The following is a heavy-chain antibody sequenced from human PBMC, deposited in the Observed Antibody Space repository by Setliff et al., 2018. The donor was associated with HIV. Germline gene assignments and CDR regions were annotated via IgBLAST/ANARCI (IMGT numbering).Heavy chain of an antibody. Sequence: SGPTLVNPYQESLTLTCTFSGLSLSTSGVGVGWIRQSPGKALEWLAFIYWNNNKHYSTSLKSRLTVTKDTSKNRVVFTMTNMDPVDTATYYCAYSGRQLRGPYFDFWGQGTQVTVS. V-gene: IGHV2-5*01. J-gene: IGHJ4*02. CDR3: AYSGRQLRGPYFDF. CDR2: IYWNNNK. CDR1: GLSLSTSGVG. D-gene: IGHD1-1*01.